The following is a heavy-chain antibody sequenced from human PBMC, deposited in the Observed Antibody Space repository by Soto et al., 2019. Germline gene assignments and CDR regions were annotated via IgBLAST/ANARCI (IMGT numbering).Heavy chain of an antibody. J-gene: IGHJ6*02. D-gene: IGHD5-12*01. CDR1: GFTFINDA. CDR3: ARQGAYSGYDYPEAYYYGMDV. V-gene: IGHV3-23*01. Sequence: SGGSLRLSCGASGFTFINDAMSWVRQAPGKGLEWVSAISGGGDATYYAHSVKGRFTISRDDSKNTLYLQMNSLRAEDTAIYYCARQGAYSGYDYPEAYYYGMDVWGQGTTVTVSS. CDR2: ISGGGDAT.